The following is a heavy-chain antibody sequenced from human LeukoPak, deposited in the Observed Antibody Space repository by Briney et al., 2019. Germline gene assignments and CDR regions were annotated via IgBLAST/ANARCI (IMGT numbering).Heavy chain of an antibody. CDR3: ARGENWFDP. J-gene: IGHJ5*02. V-gene: IGHV3-30*04. CDR2: MSYDGNNK. CDR1: GFTFSTYA. Sequence: GGSLRLSCAASGFTFSTYAMHWVRQAPAKGLEWVAMMSYDGNNKYYADSVKGRFTLSRDSSKNTLFLQMNSLRTEDTAVYYCARGENWFDPWGQGTLVTVSS.